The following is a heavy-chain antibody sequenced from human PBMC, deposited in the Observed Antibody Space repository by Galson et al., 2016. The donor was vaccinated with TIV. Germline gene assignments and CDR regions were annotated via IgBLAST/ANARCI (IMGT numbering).Heavy chain of an antibody. V-gene: IGHV1-8*02. CDR3: ARRGDYGDY. D-gene: IGHD4-17*01. Sequence: SXKVSCKASGXTFTSYDINWVRQATGQGLEWMGWMNPNSGNTGYAQKFRGRVTMTRNTSVRTAYMELSSLRSEDTAVYYCARRGDYGDYWGQGTLVTVSA. CDR1: GXTFTSYD. CDR2: MNPNSGNT. J-gene: IGHJ4*02.